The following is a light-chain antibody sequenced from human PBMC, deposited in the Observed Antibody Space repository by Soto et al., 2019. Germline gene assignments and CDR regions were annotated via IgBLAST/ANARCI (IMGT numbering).Light chain of an antibody. CDR2: EVT. Sequence: QSALTQPPSASGSPGQSVTISCSGTSSDIGTYNYVSWYQQNPGKAPKVIIYEVTKRPSGVPDRFSGSKSGKTSSLTVSGLQAEDEADYYCTSYSHSNILLIGGGTKLTV. V-gene: IGLV2-8*01. J-gene: IGLJ2*01. CDR3: TSYSHSNILL. CDR1: SSDIGTYNY.